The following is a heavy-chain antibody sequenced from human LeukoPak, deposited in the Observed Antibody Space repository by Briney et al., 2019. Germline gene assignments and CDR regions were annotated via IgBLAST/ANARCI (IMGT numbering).Heavy chain of an antibody. V-gene: IGHV4-39*01. CDR2: IYYNGST. J-gene: IGHJ5*02. D-gene: IGHD5-18*01. Sequence: SETLSLTCTVSGGSISSSSYYWGWIRQPPGKGLEWIGSIYYNGSTYYNPSPKSRVTISVDTSKSQFSLKLSSVTAADTAVYYCARHLTPPPGDSYGYLVGSFDPWGQGTLVTVSS. CDR1: GGSISSSSYY. CDR3: ARHLTPPPGDSYGYLVGSFDP.